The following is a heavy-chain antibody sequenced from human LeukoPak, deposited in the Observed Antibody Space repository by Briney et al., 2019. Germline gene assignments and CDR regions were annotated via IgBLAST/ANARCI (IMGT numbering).Heavy chain of an antibody. CDR2: IKQDGSEK. CDR1: GFTFSSCW. D-gene: IGHD1-26*01. CDR3: ASSGSYRFDY. V-gene: IGHV3-7*03. J-gene: IGHJ4*02. Sequence: GGSLRLSCAASGFTFSSCWMSWVRQAPGKGLEWVANIKQDGSEKYYVDSVKGRFTISRDNAKNSLYLQMNSLRAEDTAVYYCASSGSYRFDYWGQGTLVTVSS.